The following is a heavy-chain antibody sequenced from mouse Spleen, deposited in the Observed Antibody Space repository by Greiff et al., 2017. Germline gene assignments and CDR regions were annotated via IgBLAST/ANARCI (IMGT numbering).Heavy chain of an antibody. V-gene: IGHV5-17*01. Sequence: EVHLVESGGGLVKPGGSLKLSCAASGFTFSDYGMHWVRQAPEKGLEWVAYISSGSSTIYYADTVKGRFTISRDNAKNTLFLQMTSLRSEDTAMYYCARPGQLGLRGAMDYWGQGTSVTVSS. CDR2: ISSGSSTI. CDR1: GFTFSDYG. J-gene: IGHJ4*01. D-gene: IGHD3-2*01. CDR3: ARPGQLGLRGAMDY.